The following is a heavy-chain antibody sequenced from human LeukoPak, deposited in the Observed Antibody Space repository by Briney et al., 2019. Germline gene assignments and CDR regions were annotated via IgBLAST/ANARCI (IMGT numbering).Heavy chain of an antibody. D-gene: IGHD5-24*01. J-gene: IGHJ4*02. CDR2: ISGSGGST. V-gene: IGHV3-23*01. CDR3: AKAPVEMATPSTAPIDY. Sequence: GGTLTLSCAASGFTFSSDGMSWVRQAPGKGLEWVSAISGSGGSTYYADSVKGRFTISRDNSKNTLYLQMNSLRAEDTAVYYCAKAPVEMATPSTAPIDYWGQGTLVTVSS. CDR1: GFTFSSDG.